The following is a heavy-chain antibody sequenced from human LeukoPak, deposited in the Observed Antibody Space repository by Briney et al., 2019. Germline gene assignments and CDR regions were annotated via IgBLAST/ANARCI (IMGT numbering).Heavy chain of an antibody. CDR3: ARPYSSVSC. J-gene: IGHJ4*02. V-gene: IGHV3-48*03. CDR1: GFTFSSYA. Sequence: GGSLRLSCAASGFTFSSYAMSWVRQAPGKGLEWVSYISSGGNTIYYADSVKGRFTISRDNAKNSLFLQMNSLRAEDTAVYYCARPYSSVSCWGQGTLVTVSS. D-gene: IGHD6-19*01. CDR2: ISSGGNTI.